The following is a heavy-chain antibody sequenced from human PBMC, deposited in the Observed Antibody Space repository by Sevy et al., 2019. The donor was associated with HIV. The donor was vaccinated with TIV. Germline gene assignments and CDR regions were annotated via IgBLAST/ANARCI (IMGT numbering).Heavy chain of an antibody. CDR2: IKQDESEK. V-gene: IGHV3-7*03. CDR3: ARGNSGSFDY. CDR1: GFSFSSYR. D-gene: IGHD3-22*01. J-gene: IGHJ4*02. Sequence: GGSLRLSCAASGFSFSSYRMHWVRQAPGKGLEWVANIKQDESEKYYATSVKGRFTISRDNAKNSVYLQMNSLRPEDTAIYYCARGNSGSFDYWGQGTLVTVSS.